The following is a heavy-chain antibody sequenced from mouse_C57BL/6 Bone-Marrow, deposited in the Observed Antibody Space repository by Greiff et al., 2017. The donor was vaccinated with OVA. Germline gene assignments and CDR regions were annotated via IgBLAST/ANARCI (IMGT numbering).Heavy chain of an antibody. J-gene: IGHJ4*01. D-gene: IGHD1-1*01. CDR2: INPSTGGT. CDR1: GYSFTGYY. Sequence: VHVKQSGPELVKPGASVKISCKASGYSFTGYYMNWVKQSPEKSLEWIGEINPSTGGTTYNQKFKAKATLTVDKSSSTAYMQLKSLTSEDSAVYYCARSHYGPMDYWGQGTSVTVSS. CDR3: ARSHYGPMDY. V-gene: IGHV1-42*01.